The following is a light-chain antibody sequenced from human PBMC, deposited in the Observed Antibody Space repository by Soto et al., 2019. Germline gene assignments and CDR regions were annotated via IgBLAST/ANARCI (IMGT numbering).Light chain of an antibody. CDR3: QQYNNWPRWT. J-gene: IGKJ1*01. CDR1: QRVSSN. Sequence: DIVMTQSPATLSVSPGERATLSCSASQRVSSNLAWYQQKPGQAPRLLIYGASTRATGIPARFSGSGSGTEFTLTISSLQSEDFAVYYCQQYNNWPRWTFGQGTKGDIQ. CDR2: GAS. V-gene: IGKV3-15*01.